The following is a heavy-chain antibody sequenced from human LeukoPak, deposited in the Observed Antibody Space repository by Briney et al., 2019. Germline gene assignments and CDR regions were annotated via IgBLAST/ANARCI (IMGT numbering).Heavy chain of an antibody. CDR1: GFTFSSYA. Sequence: GGSLRLSRAASGFTFSSYAMSWVRQAPGKGLEWVSAISGSGGSTYYADSVKGRFTISRDNSKNTLYLQMNSLRAEDTAVYYCAKGYYGSEYGMDVWGQGTTVTVSS. CDR3: AKGYYGSEYGMDV. V-gene: IGHV3-23*01. J-gene: IGHJ6*02. CDR2: ISGSGGST. D-gene: IGHD3-10*01.